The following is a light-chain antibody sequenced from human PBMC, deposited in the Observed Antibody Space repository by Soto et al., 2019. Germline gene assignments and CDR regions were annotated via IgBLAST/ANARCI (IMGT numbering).Light chain of an antibody. CDR3: QQRSNWLT. V-gene: IGKV3-11*01. J-gene: IGKJ4*01. CDR2: DAS. Sequence: VVSTPSAATLSLSPRERAALSCRASQSVSSYLAWYQQKPGQAPRLLIYDASNRATGIPARFSGSGSGTDFTLTISSLEPEDFAVYYCQQRSNWLTFGGGTKVDIK. CDR1: QSVSSY.